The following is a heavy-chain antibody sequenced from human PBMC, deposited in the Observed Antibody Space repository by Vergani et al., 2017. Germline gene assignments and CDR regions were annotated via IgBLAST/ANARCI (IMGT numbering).Heavy chain of an antibody. CDR2: IYTSGST. V-gene: IGHV4-4*07. D-gene: IGHD5-18*01. J-gene: IGHJ6*03. Sequence: QVQLQESGPGLVKPSETLSLTCTVSGGSISSYYWSWIRQPAGKGLEWIGRIYTSGSTTYNPSLKSRVTMSVDTSKNQFSLKLSSVTAADTAVYYCARVHTATYYYYMDVWGKGTTVTVSS. CDR3: ARVHTATYYYYMDV. CDR1: GGSISSYY.